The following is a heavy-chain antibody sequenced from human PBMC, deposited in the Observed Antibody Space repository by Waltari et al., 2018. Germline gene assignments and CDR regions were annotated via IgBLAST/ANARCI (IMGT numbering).Heavy chain of an antibody. Sequence: EAQLVQSGAEVKKPGESLTISCKASGYRFPNYWFGWGRQMPGKGLEWMGIIYPGDSNTRYNPSFQGQVTISADKSISTAYLQWSSLKASDTAIYYCARQRGSSLYLYFDLWGRGTLVTVSS. CDR3: ARQRGSSLYLYFDL. D-gene: IGHD3-16*01. J-gene: IGHJ2*01. CDR1: GYRFPNYW. V-gene: IGHV5-51*01. CDR2: IYPGDSNT.